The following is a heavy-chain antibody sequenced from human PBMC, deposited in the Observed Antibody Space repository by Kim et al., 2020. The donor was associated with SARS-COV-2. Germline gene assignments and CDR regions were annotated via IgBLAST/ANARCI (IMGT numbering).Heavy chain of an antibody. CDR3: ARGANTLSAFDL. V-gene: IGHV1-2*02. J-gene: IGHJ3*01. CDR2: T. Sequence: TKYAERVQGRVTMTRDTSISTVYMELSRLKSDDTAVYYCARGANTLSAFDLWGQGTMVTVSS.